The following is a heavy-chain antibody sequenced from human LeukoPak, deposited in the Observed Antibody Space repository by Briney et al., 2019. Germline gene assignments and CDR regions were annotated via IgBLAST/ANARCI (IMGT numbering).Heavy chain of an antibody. CDR2: INPSDGST. V-gene: IGHV1-46*01. CDR3: ARGHGSGSYILGY. J-gene: IGHJ4*02. CDR1: GYTFTTYY. D-gene: IGHD3-10*01. Sequence: GASVKVSCKASGYTFTTYYMHWVRQAPGHGLEWMGIINPSDGSTTYAQKFQDRVTMTRDTSTSTFYMELSSLRSEDTAVYYCARGHGSGSYILGYWGQGTLVTVSS.